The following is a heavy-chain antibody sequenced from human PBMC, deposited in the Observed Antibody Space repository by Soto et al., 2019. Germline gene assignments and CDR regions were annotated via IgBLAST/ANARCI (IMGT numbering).Heavy chain of an antibody. J-gene: IGHJ6*02. CDR1: GYTFTSHG. CDR2: ISPYNDYT. V-gene: IGHV1-18*01. Sequence: ASVKVSCKASGYTFTSHGISWVRQAPGQGLEWMGWISPYNDYTIYAQKLQGRVTMTTDTSTRTVYLDLRSLKSDDTAVYYCARGGYYDNTWGKLSHYGLDVWGQGTSVTV. D-gene: IGHD3-16*01. CDR3: ARGGYYDNTWGKLSHYGLDV.